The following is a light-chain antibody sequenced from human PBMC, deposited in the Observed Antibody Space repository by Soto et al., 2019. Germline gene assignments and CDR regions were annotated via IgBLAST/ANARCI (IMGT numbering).Light chain of an antibody. Sequence: QSVLTQPASVSGSPGQSITISCTGTSSDVGGYKYVSWYQQHPGKPPKLMIYEVSNRPSGVSNRFSGSKSGNTASLTISGLQAEDEADYYCTSYTSSSTYVFGTGTKVTVL. CDR2: EVS. V-gene: IGLV2-14*03. J-gene: IGLJ1*01. CDR1: SSDVGGYKY. CDR3: TSYTSSSTYV.